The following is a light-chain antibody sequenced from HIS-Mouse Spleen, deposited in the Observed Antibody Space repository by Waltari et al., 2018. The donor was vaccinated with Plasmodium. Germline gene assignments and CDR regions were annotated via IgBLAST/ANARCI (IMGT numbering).Light chain of an antibody. CDR3: QAWNSSTVV. CDR1: KLGAKY. Sequence: SYELTQPPSVSVSPRQTASITCSGDKLGAKYACWYQQKPGQSPVLVIYQDSKRPSGIPERFSGSNSGNTATLTISGTQAMDEADYYCQAWNSSTVVFGGGTKLTVL. CDR2: QDS. V-gene: IGLV3-1*01. J-gene: IGLJ2*01.